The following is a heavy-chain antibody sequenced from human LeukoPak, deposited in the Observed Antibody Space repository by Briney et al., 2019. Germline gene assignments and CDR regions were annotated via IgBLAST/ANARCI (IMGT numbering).Heavy chain of an antibody. D-gene: IGHD4/OR15-4a*01. Sequence: PGGSLRLSCAASGFVVSGVFMSWVRQAPGQGLEWVSIIYTNGDTYYADSLTGRLIISRDNYKNTVFLQMDSLRIEDTAVYYCARGGAPNLADFWGPGTLVTVSS. CDR3: ARGGAPNLADF. J-gene: IGHJ4*02. CDR2: IYTNGDT. V-gene: IGHV3-53*01. CDR1: GFVVSGVF.